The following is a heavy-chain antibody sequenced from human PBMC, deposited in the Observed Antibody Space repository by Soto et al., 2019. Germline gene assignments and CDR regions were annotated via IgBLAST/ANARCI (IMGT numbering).Heavy chain of an antibody. D-gene: IGHD6-13*01. V-gene: IGHV1-69*13. CDR2: IIPIFGTA. J-gene: IGHJ6*02. Sequence: ASVKVSCKASGGTFSSYAISWVRQAPGQGLEWMGGIIPIFGTANYAQKFQGRVTITADESTSTAYMELSSLRSEDTAVYYCAFRHPIAAAGSDYYYYYGMDVWGQGTTVTVSS. CDR1: GGTFSSYA. CDR3: AFRHPIAAAGSDYYYYYGMDV.